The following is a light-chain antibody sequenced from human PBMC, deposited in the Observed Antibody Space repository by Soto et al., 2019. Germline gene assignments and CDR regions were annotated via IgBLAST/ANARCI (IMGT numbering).Light chain of an antibody. Sequence: QSALTQPASVSGSPGQSITISCTGTSSDVGGYNYVSWYQQHPGKAPKLMIYEVSKRPSGVPDRFSGSKSGNTASLTISGLQVEDEADYHCCSYAGSYTFVVFGGGTKLTVL. V-gene: IGLV2-11*01. CDR2: EVS. CDR1: SSDVGGYNY. CDR3: CSYAGSYTFVV. J-gene: IGLJ2*01.